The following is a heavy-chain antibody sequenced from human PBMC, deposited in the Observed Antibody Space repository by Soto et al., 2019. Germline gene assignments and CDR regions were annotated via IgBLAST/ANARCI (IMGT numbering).Heavy chain of an antibody. J-gene: IGHJ3*02. CDR2: INAGNGNT. Sequence: GASVKVSCKASGYTFTSYAMHWVRQAPGQRLEWMGWINAGNGNTKYSQKFQGRVTITRDTSASTAYMELSSLRSEDTAVYYCARDPSIATGVAIDIWGQATMVTVSS. CDR3: ARDPSIATGVAIDI. D-gene: IGHD7-27*01. V-gene: IGHV1-3*01. CDR1: GYTFTSYA.